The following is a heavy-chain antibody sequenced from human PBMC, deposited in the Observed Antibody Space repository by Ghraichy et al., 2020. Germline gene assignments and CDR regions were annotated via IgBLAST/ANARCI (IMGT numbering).Heavy chain of an antibody. V-gene: IGHV3-43*01. CDR1: GFTFDDYT. D-gene: IGHD3-22*01. CDR3: AAEYYYDSSGSFHY. CDR2: ITWNGGST. J-gene: IGHJ4*02. Sequence: GSLRLSCAASGFTFDDYTMHWVRQAPGKGLEWVSLITWNGGSTYYGDSVKGRFTASRDNSKNSLYLQMNSLRTEDTALYYCAAEYYYDSSGSFHYWGQGTLVTVSS.